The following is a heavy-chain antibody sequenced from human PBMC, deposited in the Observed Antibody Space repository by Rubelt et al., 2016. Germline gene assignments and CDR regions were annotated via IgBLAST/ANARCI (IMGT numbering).Heavy chain of an antibody. J-gene: IGHJ4*02. CDR2: ISSSESNT. Sequence: GGGLVQPGGSLRLSCAASGFTFNSYAMTWVRQAPGKGLQWVSGISSSESNTYYAASVKDRFTISRDNTKNTLFLHMNSLRAEDTAVYYCAKGRSAVVTSGANYWGQGILVTVSS. V-gene: IGHV3-23*01. D-gene: IGHD4-23*01. CDR1: GFTFNSYA. CDR3: AKGRSAVVTSGANY.